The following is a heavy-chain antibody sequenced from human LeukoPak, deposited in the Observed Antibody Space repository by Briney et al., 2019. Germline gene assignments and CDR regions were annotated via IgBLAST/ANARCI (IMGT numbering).Heavy chain of an antibody. V-gene: IGHV3-11*01. CDR1: GFTFSDYY. CDR3: ARGDCSSTSCYSDY. CDR2: ISSSGSNI. D-gene: IGHD2-2*02. Sequence: KPGGSLRLSCAASGFTFSDYYMSWIRQAPGKGLEWVSYISSSGSNIYYADSVKGRFTISRDNAKNSLYLQMNSLRAEDTAVYYCARGDCSSTSCYSDYWGQGTLVTVSS. J-gene: IGHJ4*02.